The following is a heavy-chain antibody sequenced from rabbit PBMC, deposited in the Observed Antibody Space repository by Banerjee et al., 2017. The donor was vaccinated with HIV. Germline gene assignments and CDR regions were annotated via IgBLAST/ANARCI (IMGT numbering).Heavy chain of an antibody. J-gene: IGHJ3*01. Sequence: QEQLEESGGDLGKPGASLTLTCTASGFSFSSTYWIWWGRQAPGKGLEWIACIDAASSGSTYYASWAKGRFTISKTSSTTVTLQMTSLTAADTATYFCARNIYGYGPRLDLWGPGTLVTVS. V-gene: IGHV1S45*01. CDR3: ARNIYGYGPRLDL. CDR1: GFSFSSTYW. CDR2: IDAASSGST. D-gene: IGHD6-1*01.